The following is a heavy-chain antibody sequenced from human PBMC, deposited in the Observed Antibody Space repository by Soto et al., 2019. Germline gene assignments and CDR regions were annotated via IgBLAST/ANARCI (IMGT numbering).Heavy chain of an antibody. D-gene: IGHD3-10*01. J-gene: IGHJ2*01. CDR2: IYYSGNT. V-gene: IGHV4-39*01. CDR1: GGSISISSYY. CDR3: ARPPQYIIWDFDL. Sequence: SETLSLTCTVSGGSISISSYYWGWLRQPPGKGLEWSGSIYYSGNTYYNPSLKSRVTISVDTSKNQFSLKLSSVSAADTAVYYCARPPQYIIWDFDLWGRGTSVTVSS.